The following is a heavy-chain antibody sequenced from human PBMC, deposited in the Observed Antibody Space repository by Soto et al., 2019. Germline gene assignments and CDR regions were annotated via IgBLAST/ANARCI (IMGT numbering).Heavy chain of an antibody. D-gene: IGHD3-22*01. J-gene: IGHJ4*02. CDR1: GGSISSGDYY. CDR3: ARQIPYYDSRWGDFDY. CDR2: IYYSGST. Sequence: SETLSLTCSVSGGSISSGDYYWSWIRQPPGKGLEWIGYIYYSGSTNYNPSLKSRVTISVDTSKNQFSLKLSSVTAADTAVYYCARQIPYYDSRWGDFDYWGQGTLVTVSS. V-gene: IGHV4-61*08.